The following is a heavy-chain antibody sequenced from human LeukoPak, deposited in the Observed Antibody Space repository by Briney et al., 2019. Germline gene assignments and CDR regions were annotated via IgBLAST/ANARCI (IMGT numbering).Heavy chain of an antibody. J-gene: IGHJ6*04. D-gene: IGHD3-3*01. Sequence: SVKXSCKASGGTFSSYAISWVRQAPGQGLEWMGGIIPIFGTANYAQKFQGRVTITADESTSTAYMELSSLRSEDTAVYYCARDPIRYYDFWSYYPFPVWGKGTTVTVSS. V-gene: IGHV1-69*13. CDR2: IIPIFGTA. CDR1: GGTFSSYA. CDR3: ARDPIRYYDFWSYYPFPV.